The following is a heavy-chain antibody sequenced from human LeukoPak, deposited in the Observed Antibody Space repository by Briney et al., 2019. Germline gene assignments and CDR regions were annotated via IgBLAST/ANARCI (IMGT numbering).Heavy chain of an antibody. D-gene: IGHD3-3*01. Sequence: SVKVSCKASGGTFSSYAISWVRQAPGQGLEWMGGIIPIFGTANYAQKFQGRVTITADESTSTAYMELSSLRSEDTAMYYCARGYYDFWNGYSAYYYYMDVWGKGTTVTVSS. CDR1: GGTFSSYA. J-gene: IGHJ6*03. V-gene: IGHV1-69*13. CDR3: ARGYYDFWNGYSAYYYYMDV. CDR2: IIPIFGTA.